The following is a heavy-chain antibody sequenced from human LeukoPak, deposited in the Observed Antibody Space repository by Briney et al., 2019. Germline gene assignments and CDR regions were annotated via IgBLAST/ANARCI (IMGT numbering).Heavy chain of an antibody. V-gene: IGHV3-21*01. CDR1: GFTFSDCD. J-gene: IGHJ4*02. Sequence: GWSLRLSCTASGFTFSDCDMSWVRQAPGKGPEWVSSISYRSSPIYYADSVKGRFTISRDNAKNSLYLQMDSLRAGDTAVYYCARAYPPLRTAAAGDQWGQGTLVTVSS. CDR2: ISYRSSPI. CDR3: ARAYPPLRTAAAGDQ. D-gene: IGHD6-13*01.